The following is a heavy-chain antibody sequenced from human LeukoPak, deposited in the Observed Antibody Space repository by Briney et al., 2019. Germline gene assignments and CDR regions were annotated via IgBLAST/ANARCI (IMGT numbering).Heavy chain of an antibody. CDR2: IEQDGSEK. CDR3: AREANSEYYFDY. J-gene: IGHJ4*02. V-gene: IGHV3-7*03. CDR1: GFTFSSYW. Sequence: GGSLRLSCAASGFTFSSYWMSWVRQAPGKGLECVANIEQDGSEKYYVDSVKGRFTISRDNAKNSLYLQMNSLRAEDTAVYYCAREANSEYYFDYWGQGTLVTVSS. D-gene: IGHD5-18*01.